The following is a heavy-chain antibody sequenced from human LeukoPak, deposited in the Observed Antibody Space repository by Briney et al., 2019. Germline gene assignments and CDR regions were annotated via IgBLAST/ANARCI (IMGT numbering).Heavy chain of an antibody. CDR3: ARDREAHYYDSSGYLNWFDP. Sequence: PSETLSLSCAVYGGSFSGYYWSWIRQPPGKGLEWIGEINHSGSTNYNPSLKSRVTISVDTSKNQFSLKLSSVTAADTAVYYCARDREAHYYDSSGYLNWFDPWGQGTLVTVSS. J-gene: IGHJ5*02. D-gene: IGHD3-22*01. CDR1: GGSFSGYY. CDR2: INHSGST. V-gene: IGHV4-34*01.